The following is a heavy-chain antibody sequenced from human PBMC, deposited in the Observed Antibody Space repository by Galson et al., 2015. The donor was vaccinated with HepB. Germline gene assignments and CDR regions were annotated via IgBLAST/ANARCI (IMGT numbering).Heavy chain of an antibody. D-gene: IGHD3-16*01. V-gene: IGHV1-18*04. CDR2: ISAYNGNT. Sequence: SVKVSCKASGYTFTSYGISWVRQAPGQGLEWMGWISAYNGNTNYAQKLQGRVTMTTDTSTSTAYMELRSLRSDDTAVYYCARDSYDYVWGSWGMEYFDYWGQGTLVTVSS. J-gene: IGHJ4*02. CDR3: ARDSYDYVWGSWGMEYFDY. CDR1: GYTFTSYG.